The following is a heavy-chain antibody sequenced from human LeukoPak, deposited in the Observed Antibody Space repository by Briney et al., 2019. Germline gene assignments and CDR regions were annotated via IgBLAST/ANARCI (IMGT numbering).Heavy chain of an antibody. D-gene: IGHD3-3*01. J-gene: IGHJ4*02. CDR3: ARAPGYDFWSAVPVGFDY. CDR2: IRYDGSNK. CDR1: GFIFSSSG. Sequence: PGGSLRLSCAASGFIFSSSGMHWVRQAPGKGLGWVAFIRYDGSNKYYADSVKGRFTISRDNSKNTLYLQMNSLRAEDTAVYYCARAPGYDFWSAVPVGFDYWGQGTLVTVSS. V-gene: IGHV3-30*02.